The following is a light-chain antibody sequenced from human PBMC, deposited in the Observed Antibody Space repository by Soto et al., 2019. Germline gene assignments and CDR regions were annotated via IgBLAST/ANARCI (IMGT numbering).Light chain of an antibody. Sequence: VLTQPASVSGSPGQSITISCTGTSSDVGGYNYVSWYQQQPGKAPKFMIYDVTNRPSGVSNRFSGSKSGNTAFLTISGLQAEDEADYYCCSYTTSNTRQIVFGTGTRSPS. CDR1: SSDVGGYNY. V-gene: IGLV2-14*01. CDR2: DVT. J-gene: IGLJ1*01. CDR3: CSYTTSNTRQIV.